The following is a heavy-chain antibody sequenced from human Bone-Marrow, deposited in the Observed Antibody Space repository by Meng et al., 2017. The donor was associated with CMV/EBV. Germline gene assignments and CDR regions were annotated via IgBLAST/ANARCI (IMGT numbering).Heavy chain of an antibody. J-gene: IGHJ4*02. CDR2: IYWDDDK. CDR1: GFSLSTSGVG. Sequence: ISLKEFGPTLVKPTQTLSLTGTFSGFSLSTSGVGVGWIRQPPGKALEWLALIYWDDDKRYSPSLKSRLTITKDTSKNQVVLTMTNMDPVDTATYYCAHRQVRGYFDYWGQGTLVTVSS. V-gene: IGHV2-5*02. CDR3: AHRQVRGYFDY. D-gene: IGHD3-10*01.